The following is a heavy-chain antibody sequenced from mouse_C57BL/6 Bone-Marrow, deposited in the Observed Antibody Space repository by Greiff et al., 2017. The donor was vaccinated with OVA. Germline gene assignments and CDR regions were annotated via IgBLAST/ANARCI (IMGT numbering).Heavy chain of an antibody. D-gene: IGHD1-1*01. Sequence: EVMLLESGEGLVKPGGSLKLSCAASGFTFSSYAMSWVRQTPEKRLEWVAYISSGGDYIYYADTVKGRFTISRDNARNTLYLQMSSLKSEDTAMYYCTREGGLLLFAYWGQGTLVTVSA. V-gene: IGHV5-9-1*02. CDR3: TREGGLLLFAY. CDR1: GFTFSSYA. CDR2: ISSGGDYI. J-gene: IGHJ3*01.